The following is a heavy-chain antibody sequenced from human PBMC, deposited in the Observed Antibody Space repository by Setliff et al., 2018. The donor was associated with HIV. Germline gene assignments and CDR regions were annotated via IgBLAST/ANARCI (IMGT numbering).Heavy chain of an antibody. CDR2: IYSSGST. V-gene: IGHV4-39*01. CDR3: ATSAESGFGIHWGVFDI. D-gene: IGHD3-10*01. Sequence: ETLSLTCTVSGGSTRTSGYYWGWIRQPPGKGREWIGSIYSSGSTYYNPSLKSRVSISVDTSKNQFSLKLRSVTAADTAVYYCATSAESGFGIHWGVFDIWGQGTRVTVSS. J-gene: IGHJ3*02. CDR1: GGSTRTSGYY.